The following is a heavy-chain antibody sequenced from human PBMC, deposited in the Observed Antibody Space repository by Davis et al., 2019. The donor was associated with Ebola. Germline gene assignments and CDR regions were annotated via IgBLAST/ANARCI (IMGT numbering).Heavy chain of an antibody. J-gene: IGHJ1*01. V-gene: IGHV1-69*08. CDR2: IIPMLGTP. D-gene: IGHD1-26*01. CDR3: ARDELGSGTN. Sequence: SVKVSCKASAGSFSTYTISWVRQAPGQGLEWMGRIIPMLGTPNYAQRFQGRVTITADRSTNTAYMQLSSLRSEDTAVYYCARDELGSGTNWGQGTLVTVSS. CDR1: AGSFSTYT.